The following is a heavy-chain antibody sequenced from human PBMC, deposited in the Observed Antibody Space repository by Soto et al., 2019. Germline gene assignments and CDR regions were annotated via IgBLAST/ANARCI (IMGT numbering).Heavy chain of an antibody. CDR2: IYIGDSAT. Sequence: PGESLKISCKTSGYNFLNYWIGWVRQMPGKGLEWVGIIYIGDSATRYSPSFQGQVTISVDKSISTAYLQWSSLKTSDTAMYYCARQGSSSTDWFDPWGQGTLVTVSS. CDR1: GYNFLNYW. V-gene: IGHV5-51*01. D-gene: IGHD6-6*01. J-gene: IGHJ5*02. CDR3: ARQGSSSTDWFDP.